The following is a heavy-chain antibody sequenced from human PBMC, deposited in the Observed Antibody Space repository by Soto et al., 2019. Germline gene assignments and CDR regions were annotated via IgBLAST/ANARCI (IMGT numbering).Heavy chain of an antibody. CDR1: GFTLSDHY. CDR3: VRWDSGNPEN. Sequence: EVQLVESGGGLVQPGGALRLSCVVSGFTLSDHYIDWVRQAPGKGLEWVGRTKNKAKRYTTEYAASVKGRITISRDDSENSVYLQMNSPKTEDTAVYYCVRWDSGNPENWGQGTLVTVSS. V-gene: IGHV3-72*01. CDR2: TKNKAKRYTT. J-gene: IGHJ4*02. D-gene: IGHD1-26*01.